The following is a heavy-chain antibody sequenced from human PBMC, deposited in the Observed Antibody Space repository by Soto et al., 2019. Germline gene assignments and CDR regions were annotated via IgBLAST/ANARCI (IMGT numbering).Heavy chain of an antibody. CDR1: GGTFNTYA. J-gene: IGHJ4*02. D-gene: IGHD3-10*01. V-gene: IGHV1-69*01. CDR2: IIPIFGIK. CDR3: AKEAGDH. Sequence: QMQLVQSGAEVKERGSSVKISCKTSGGTFNTYALTWVRQAPGQGLEWIGGIIPIFGIKNVAQRFQGRVTINADESLTTAYMEMTSLRSDDTAVYYCAKEAGDHWGQGTPVTVSS.